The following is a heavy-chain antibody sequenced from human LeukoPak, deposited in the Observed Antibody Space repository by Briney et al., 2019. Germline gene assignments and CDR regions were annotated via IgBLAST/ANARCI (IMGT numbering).Heavy chain of an antibody. CDR3: AKDASFKASAAQG. V-gene: IGHV3-23*01. CDR2: ISGSGGST. Sequence: WGSLRLSCAASVHTLSSYSMSWVRQAPGKGLEWVSAISGSGGSTYYADSVKGRFTSSRDNSKNPLYLQMNALRAEDTAVYYCAKDASFKASAAQGWGQGTLVTVSS. J-gene: IGHJ4*02. D-gene: IGHD6-13*01. CDR1: VHTLSSYS.